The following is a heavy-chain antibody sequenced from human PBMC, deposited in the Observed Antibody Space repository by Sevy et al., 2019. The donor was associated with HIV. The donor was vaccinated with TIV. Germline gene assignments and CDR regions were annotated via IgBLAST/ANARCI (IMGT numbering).Heavy chain of an antibody. CDR3: AKDIGPGGFLFMDV. V-gene: IGHV3-9*01. CDR1: GFTFDDYA. J-gene: IGHJ6*02. CDR2: ISWNSGSI. Sequence: GGSLRLSCAASGFTFDDYAMHWVRQAPGKGLEWVSGISWNSGSIGYADSVKGRFTNSRDNAKKSLYLQMNSLRAEDTAVYYCAKDIGPGGFLFMDVWGQGTTVTVSS. D-gene: IGHD3-16*01.